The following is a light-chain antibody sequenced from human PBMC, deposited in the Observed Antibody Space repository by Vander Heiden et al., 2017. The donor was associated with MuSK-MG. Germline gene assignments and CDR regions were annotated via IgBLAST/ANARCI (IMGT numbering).Light chain of an antibody. CDR2: AAS. CDR3: QQLDNFPHS. V-gene: IGKV1-9*01. Sequence: DIQLTQSPSFLSASVGDRVTIPCRASQGISTYLAWYQQEAGKAPKLLIYAASTLKSGVPSRFSGSGSGTEFTLTISSLQAEDFATYYCQQLDNFPHSFGGGTKVEIK. J-gene: IGKJ4*01. CDR1: QGISTY.